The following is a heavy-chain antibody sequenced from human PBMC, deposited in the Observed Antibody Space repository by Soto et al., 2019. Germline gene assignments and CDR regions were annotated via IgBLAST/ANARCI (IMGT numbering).Heavy chain of an antibody. D-gene: IGHD6-6*01. V-gene: IGHV4-34*01. J-gene: IGHJ4*02. CDR3: AKCITALGPIDY. CDR1: GGSFSGYS. CDR2: INHSGST. Sequence: TSETLSLTCAVYGGSFSGYSWTWIRQPPGTGLEWIGEINHSGSTNYNPSLKSRVTISVDTSKNQFSLKLTSVAAADTAVYYCAKCITALGPIDYWGQGTLVTVSS.